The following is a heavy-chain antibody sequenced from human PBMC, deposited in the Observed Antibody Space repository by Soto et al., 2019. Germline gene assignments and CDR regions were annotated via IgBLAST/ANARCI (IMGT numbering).Heavy chain of an antibody. D-gene: IGHD3-3*01. V-gene: IGHV1-69*06. CDR1: GGNSNSYS. Sequence: QVRLVQSGAEVKKPGSSVKLSCKVSGGNSNSYSIAWVRQAPGQGLQWLGTIVPLSGTPNHAHKFQGRVTITAGTSTNTAYLELSSLRYEDTAIYYCARDWRQMSRGGFFDYWGQGSLVTISS. J-gene: IGHJ4*02. CDR2: IVPLSGTP. CDR3: ARDWRQMSRGGFFDY.